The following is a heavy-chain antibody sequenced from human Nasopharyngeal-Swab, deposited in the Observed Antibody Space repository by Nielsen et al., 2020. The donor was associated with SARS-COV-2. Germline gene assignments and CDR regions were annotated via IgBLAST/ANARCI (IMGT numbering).Heavy chain of an antibody. CDR1: GYNVASYW. CDR2: IYPGGSDT. D-gene: IGHD1-26*01. V-gene: IGHV5-51*01. J-gene: IGHJ6*02. CDR3: ARSGTYYGMDV. Sequence: GESLKISCKASGYNVASYWIGWVRQMPGRGLEWMGIIYPGGSDTRYSPSFQGQVTISVDKSINTAFLHSSSLKASDIATYYCARSGTYYGMDVWGQGTTVIVSS.